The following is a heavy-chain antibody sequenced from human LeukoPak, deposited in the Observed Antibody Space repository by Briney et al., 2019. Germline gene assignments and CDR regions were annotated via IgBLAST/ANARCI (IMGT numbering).Heavy chain of an antibody. J-gene: IGHJ5*02. CDR2: IYHSGST. V-gene: IGHV4-39*07. Sequence: SETLSLTCTVSGGSISSSSYYWGWIRQPPGKGLEWIGYIYHSGSTYYNPSLKSRVTISVDRSKNQFSLKLSSVTAADTAVYYCTRGVDLEAGYSYGGFDPWGQGTLVTVSS. CDR1: GGSISSSSYY. CDR3: TRGVDLEAGYSYGGFDP. D-gene: IGHD5-18*01.